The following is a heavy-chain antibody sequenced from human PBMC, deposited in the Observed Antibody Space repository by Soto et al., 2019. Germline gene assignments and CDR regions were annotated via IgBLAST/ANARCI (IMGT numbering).Heavy chain of an antibody. D-gene: IGHD6-13*01. J-gene: IGHJ4*02. CDR3: ARGMVAAYSTANY. CDR2: INSDESIT. Sequence: GGSLRLSCAASGFTFSSYWMHWVRQAPGKGLVWVSRINSDESITTYADSVKGRFTISRDNAKNTLYLQMSSLRAEDTAVYYCARGMVAAYSTANYWGQGTLVTVSS. CDR1: GFTFSSYW. V-gene: IGHV3-74*01.